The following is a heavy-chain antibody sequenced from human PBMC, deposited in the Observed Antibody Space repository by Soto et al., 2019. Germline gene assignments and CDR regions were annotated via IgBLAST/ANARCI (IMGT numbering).Heavy chain of an antibody. V-gene: IGHV3-23*01. CDR2: ISGSGGST. CDR1: GFTFSSYA. Sequence: QPGGSLRLSCAASGFTFSSYAMSWVRQAPGKGLEWVSAISGSGGSTYYADSVKGRFTISRDNSKNTLYLQKNSLRAEDTAVYYCAKQGGIRHWFDPWGQGTLVTVSS. CDR3: AKQGGIRHWFDP. J-gene: IGHJ5*02. D-gene: IGHD3-10*01.